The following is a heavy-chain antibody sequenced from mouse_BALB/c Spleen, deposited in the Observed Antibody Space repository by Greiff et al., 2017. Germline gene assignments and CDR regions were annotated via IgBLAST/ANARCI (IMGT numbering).Heavy chain of an antibody. Sequence: QVQLKQPGAELVRPGASVKLSCKASGYTFTSYWINWVKQRPGQGLEWIGNIYPSDSYTNYNQKFKDKATLTVDKSSSTAYMQLSSPTSEDSAVYYCTRSHLGGYFDVWGAGTTVTVSS. CDR2: IYPSDSYT. CDR3: TRSHLGGYFDV. CDR1: GYTFTSYW. V-gene: IGHV1-69*02. J-gene: IGHJ1*01. D-gene: IGHD3-3*01.